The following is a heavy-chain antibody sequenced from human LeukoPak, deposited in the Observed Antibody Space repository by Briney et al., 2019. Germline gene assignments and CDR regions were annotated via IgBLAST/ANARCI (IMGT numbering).Heavy chain of an antibody. Sequence: GGSLRLSCAASGFTFSSYSMNWVRQAPGKGLGWVSSISSSSSYIYYADSVKGRFTISRDNAKNSLYLQMNSLRAEDTAVYYCARGGVYSSGWYVDYWGQGTLVTVSS. CDR1: GFTFSSYS. D-gene: IGHD6-19*01. J-gene: IGHJ4*02. V-gene: IGHV3-21*01. CDR2: ISSSSSYI. CDR3: ARGGVYSSGWYVDY.